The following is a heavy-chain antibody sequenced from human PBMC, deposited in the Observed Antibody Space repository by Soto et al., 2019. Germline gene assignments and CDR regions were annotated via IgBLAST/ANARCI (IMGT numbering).Heavy chain of an antibody. D-gene: IGHD3-3*01. CDR3: ARDPHEFWTSYWCDP. CDR1: GYTFNISG. CDR2: ISAYDGKT. J-gene: IGHJ5*02. V-gene: IGHV1-18*01. Sequence: ASVKVSCKTSGYTFNISGINWVRQAPGQGLELMGWISAYDGKTTYAEKFQGRVTLTTDTSTSTAYMELRSLRSYDTAIYYCARDPHEFWTSYWCDPWGQGTPVTVSS.